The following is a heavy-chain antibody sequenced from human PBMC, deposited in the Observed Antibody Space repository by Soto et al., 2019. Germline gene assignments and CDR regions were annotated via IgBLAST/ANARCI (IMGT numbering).Heavy chain of an antibody. D-gene: IGHD6-6*01. CDR3: ARDYHRSSPDSYYYGMDV. V-gene: IGHV3-48*02. CDR1: GFTFSSYS. J-gene: IGHJ6*02. CDR2: ISSSSSTI. Sequence: GGSLRLSCAASGFTFSSYSMNWVRQAPGKGLEWVSYISSSSSTIYYADSVKGRFTISRDNAKNSLYLQMNSLRDEDTAVYYCARDYHRSSPDSYYYGMDVWGQGTTVTVSS.